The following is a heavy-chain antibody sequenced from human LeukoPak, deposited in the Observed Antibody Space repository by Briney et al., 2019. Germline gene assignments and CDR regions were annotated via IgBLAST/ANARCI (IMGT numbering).Heavy chain of an antibody. Sequence: PSETLSLTCTVSGGSISSSSYYWGWIRQPPGKGLEWIGSIYYSGSTYYNPSLKSRVTISVDTSKNQFSLKLSSVTAADTAVYYCARDLLLQWLDYWGQGTLVTVSS. CDR1: GGSISSSSYY. J-gene: IGHJ4*02. D-gene: IGHD3-3*01. CDR2: IYYSGST. CDR3: ARDLLLQWLDY. V-gene: IGHV4-39*07.